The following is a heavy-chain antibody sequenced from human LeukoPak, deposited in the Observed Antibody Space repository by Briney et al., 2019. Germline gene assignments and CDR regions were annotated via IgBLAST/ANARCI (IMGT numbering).Heavy chain of an antibody. CDR3: ARAPRAAAGLDY. CDR1: GGSINTYY. V-gene: IGHV4-4*07. J-gene: IGHJ4*02. D-gene: IGHD6-13*01. Sequence: SETLSLTCTVSGGSINTYYWSWIRQPAGKGLEWIGHIYISGSSDYNPSLKSRVTMSVDTSKNQFSLRLTSVTAADTAIYYCARAPRAAAGLDYWGQGTLVTVSS. CDR2: IYISGSS.